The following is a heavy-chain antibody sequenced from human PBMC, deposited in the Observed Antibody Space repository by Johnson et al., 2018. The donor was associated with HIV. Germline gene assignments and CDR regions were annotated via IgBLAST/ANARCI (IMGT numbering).Heavy chain of an antibody. Sequence: QVQLVESGGGVVQPGRSLRLSCAASGFTFSSSGMHWVRQAPGKGLEWVAFIRYDGSKRYYADSVKGRFSISRDNSKNTLYLQVNSLRPEDTAVYYCARGRLISMIVSAGAFDIWGQGTMVTVSS. CDR3: ARGRLISMIVSAGAFDI. D-gene: IGHD3-22*01. CDR1: GFTFSSSG. J-gene: IGHJ3*02. V-gene: IGHV3-30*02. CDR2: IRYDGSKR.